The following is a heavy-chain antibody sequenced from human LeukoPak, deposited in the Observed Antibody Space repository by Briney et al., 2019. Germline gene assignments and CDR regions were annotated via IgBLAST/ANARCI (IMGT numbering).Heavy chain of an antibody. Sequence: GGSLRLSCAASGFTFSSYWMSWVRQAPGKGLEWVANIKQDGSEKYYVDSVKGRFTISRDNAKNSLYLQMNSLRAEDTAVYYCARGDQITMVRGVTPFDFWGQGTLVTVSS. CDR2: IKQDGSEK. J-gene: IGHJ4*02. CDR3: ARGDQITMVRGVTPFDF. CDR1: GFTFSSYW. D-gene: IGHD3-10*01. V-gene: IGHV3-7*01.